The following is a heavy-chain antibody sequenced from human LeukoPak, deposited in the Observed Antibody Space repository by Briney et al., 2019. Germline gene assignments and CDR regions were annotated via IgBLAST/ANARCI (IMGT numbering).Heavy chain of an antibody. CDR1: GFTFSSYT. Sequence: GRSLRLSCAASGFTFSSYTMHWVRQAPGKGLEWVAVISYDGSNKYYADSVKGRFTISRDNSKNTLYLQMNSLRAEDTAVYYCAKSYYYDKLAYYWGQGTLVTVPS. D-gene: IGHD3-22*01. V-gene: IGHV3-30*18. J-gene: IGHJ4*02. CDR3: AKSYYYDKLAYY. CDR2: ISYDGSNK.